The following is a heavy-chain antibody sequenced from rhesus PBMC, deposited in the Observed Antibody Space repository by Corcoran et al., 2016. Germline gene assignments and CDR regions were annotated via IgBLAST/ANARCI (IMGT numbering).Heavy chain of an antibody. D-gene: IGHD5-24*01. V-gene: IGHV4-122*02. CDR1: GGSISSSYYY. CDR3: ARDRSTVGTVEYFEF. J-gene: IGHJ1*01. Sequence: QVQLQESGPGLVKPSETLSLTCAVSGGSISSSYYYWSWIRQAPGKGLGWIGYISYSGSTRTNPSLKSRVTISRDTSKTQFSLELSSVTAADTAVYYCARDRSTVGTVEYFEFWGQGALVTVSS. CDR2: ISYSGST.